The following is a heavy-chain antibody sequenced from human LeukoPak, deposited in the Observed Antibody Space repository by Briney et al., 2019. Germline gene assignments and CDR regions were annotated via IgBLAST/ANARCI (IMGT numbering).Heavy chain of an antibody. CDR1: GFAFSSYT. CDR3: AKDGGLWVSAHWGDS. Sequence: GGSLRLSCTASGFAFSSYTMTWVRQAPGKGLKWVSTITTGDGNTYYADSVKGRFTVSRDDSKNTLYLQMNSLRAEDTAVYYCAKDGGLWVSAHWGDSWGRGTLVTVSS. J-gene: IGHJ4*02. V-gene: IGHV3-23*01. CDR2: ITTGDGNT. D-gene: IGHD7-27*01.